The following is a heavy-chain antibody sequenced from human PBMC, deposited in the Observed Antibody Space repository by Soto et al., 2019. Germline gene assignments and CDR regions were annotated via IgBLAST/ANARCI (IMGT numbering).Heavy chain of an antibody. J-gene: IGHJ4*02. CDR1: GFTFSDYA. CDR2: ISGTGGST. Sequence: GGSLRLSCAASGFTFSDYAMSWVRQAPGKGLEWVSPISGTGGSTYYADSVKGRFTISRDNSKNTLYLQMNSLRPEDTAVYYCAKDEEGQQLAPGGGGDFDSWGQGTLVTVSS. CDR3: AKDEEGQQLAPGGGGDFDS. V-gene: IGHV3-23*01. D-gene: IGHD6-13*01.